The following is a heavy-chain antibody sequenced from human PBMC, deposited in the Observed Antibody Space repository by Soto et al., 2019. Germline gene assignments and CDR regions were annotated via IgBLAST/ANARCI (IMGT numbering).Heavy chain of an antibody. CDR1: GGTFSSYA. V-gene: IGHV1-69*01. CDR2: IIPIIGTA. J-gene: IGHJ6*02. D-gene: IGHD5-18*01. Sequence: QVQLVQSGAEVKKPGSSVKVSCKASGGTFSSYAISWVRQAPGQGLEWMGGIIPIIGTANYAQKFQGRVTITADESTSTAYMELSSLRSEDTAVYYCARSSYGSTVDYYYGMDVWGQGTTVTVSS. CDR3: ARSSYGSTVDYYYGMDV.